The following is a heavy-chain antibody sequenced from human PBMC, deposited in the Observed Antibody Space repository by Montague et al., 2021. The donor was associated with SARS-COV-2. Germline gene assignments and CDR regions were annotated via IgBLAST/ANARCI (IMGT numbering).Heavy chain of an antibody. J-gene: IGHJ4*02. CDR3: ARDVRYYDFWSGRAQTSPDY. V-gene: IGHV4-38-2*02. Sequence: SETLSLTCTVSGYSISSGYYWGWIRQPPGKGLEWIGSIYHSGSTYYNPSLKSRVTIPVDTSKDQFSLKLSSVTAAGTAVYYCARDVRYYDFWSGRAQTSPDYWGQGTLVTVSS. CDR1: GYSISSGYY. CDR2: IYHSGST. D-gene: IGHD3-3*01.